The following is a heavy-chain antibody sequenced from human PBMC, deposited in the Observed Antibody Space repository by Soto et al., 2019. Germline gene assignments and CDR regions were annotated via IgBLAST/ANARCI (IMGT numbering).Heavy chain of an antibody. CDR2: IYHSGST. D-gene: IGHD1-26*01. J-gene: IGHJ3*02. CDR1: VGCISIRNW. CDR3: ARRGSFGSLGAKDAFDI. V-gene: IGHV4-4*02. Sequence: PSQTRWLGCASGVGCISIRNWWSWFRQPPVKGLEWIGEIYHSGSTNYNPSLKSRVTISVDKSKNQFSLKLRSVTAADTAVYYCARRGSFGSLGAKDAFDIWGHGTMVTGSS.